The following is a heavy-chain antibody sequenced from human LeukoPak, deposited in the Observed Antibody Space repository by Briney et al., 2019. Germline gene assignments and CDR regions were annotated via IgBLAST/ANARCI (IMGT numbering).Heavy chain of an antibody. D-gene: IGHD2-2*01. J-gene: IGHJ1*01. CDR1: GFTFTSSA. CDR3: AKPPSGYCSSTSCSRGYFQH. V-gene: IGHV1-58*01. Sequence: GASVKVSCKASGFTFTSSAVQWVRQARGQRLEWIGWIVVGSGNTNYAQKFQERVTITRDMSTSTAYMELSSLRSEDTAVYYCAKPPSGYCSSTSCSRGYFQHWGQGTLVTVSS. CDR2: IVVGSGNT.